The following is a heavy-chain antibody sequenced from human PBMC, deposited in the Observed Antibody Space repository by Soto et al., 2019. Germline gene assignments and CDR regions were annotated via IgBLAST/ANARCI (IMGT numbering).Heavy chain of an antibody. D-gene: IGHD6-13*01. CDR3: ARRPYSSSYHGMDV. J-gene: IGHJ6*02. Sequence: PSETLSLTCTVSGGSISSSSYYWGWIRQPPGKGLEWIGSIYYSGSTYYNPSLKSRVTISVDTSKNQFSLKLSSVTAADTAVYYCARRPYSSSYHGMDVWGQGTTVTVS. CDR1: GGSISSSSYY. CDR2: IYYSGST. V-gene: IGHV4-39*01.